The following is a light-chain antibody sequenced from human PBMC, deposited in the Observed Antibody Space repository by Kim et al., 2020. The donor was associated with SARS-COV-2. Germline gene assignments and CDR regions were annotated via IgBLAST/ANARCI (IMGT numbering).Light chain of an antibody. CDR2: RNN. CDR3: SAWDSSLSAHV. Sequence: QTATLTCTGNSNNVGNQGAAWLQQHQGQPPKLLSYRNNNRPSGISERLSASRSGNTASLTITGLQPEDEADYYCSAWDSSLSAHVFGTGTKVTVL. V-gene: IGLV10-54*01. CDR1: SNNVGNQG. J-gene: IGLJ1*01.